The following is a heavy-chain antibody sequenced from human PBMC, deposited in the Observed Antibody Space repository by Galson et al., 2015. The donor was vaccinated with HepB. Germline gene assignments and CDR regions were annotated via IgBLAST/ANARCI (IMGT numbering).Heavy chain of an antibody. CDR2: IYPGDSDT. J-gene: IGHJ5*02. D-gene: IGHD2-2*01. V-gene: IGHV5-51*01. CDR3: ARGVDVVVPAATFWFDP. Sequence: QSGAEVTKPGESLKISCKGSGSSFTSYWIGWVRQMPGKGLEWMGIIYPGDSDTRYSPSFQGQVTISAEKSISTAYLQWSSLKASDTAMYYCARGVDVVVPAATFWFDPWGQGTLVTVSS. CDR1: GSSFTSYW.